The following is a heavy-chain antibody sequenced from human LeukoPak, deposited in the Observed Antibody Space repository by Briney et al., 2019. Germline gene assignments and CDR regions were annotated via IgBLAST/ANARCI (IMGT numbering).Heavy chain of an antibody. J-gene: IGHJ5*02. CDR1: GGSISSYY. CDR2: IYYSGST. V-gene: IGHV4-59*01. CDR3: ARVLRFLEWLCFDP. Sequence: PSETLSLTCTVSGGSISSYYWSWIRQPPGKGLEWIGYIYYSGSTNYNPSLKSRVTISVDTSKNQFSLKLSSVTAADTAVYYCARVLRFLEWLCFDPWGQGTLVTVSS. D-gene: IGHD3-3*01.